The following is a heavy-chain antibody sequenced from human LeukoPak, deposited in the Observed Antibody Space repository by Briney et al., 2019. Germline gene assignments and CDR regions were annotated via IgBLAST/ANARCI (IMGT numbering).Heavy chain of an antibody. V-gene: IGHV3-48*01. J-gene: IGHJ4*02. CDR3: ARTYSSTSYGPFGY. CDR2: ISTSSYTI. D-gene: IGHD6-13*01. Sequence: GGSLRLSCAASGFIFSSYSMNWVRQAPGKGLEWVSYISTSSYTIYYADSVKGRFTISRDNAKNSLYLQMNSLRAEDTAVYYCARTYSSTSYGPFGYWGQGTLVTVSS. CDR1: GFIFSSYS.